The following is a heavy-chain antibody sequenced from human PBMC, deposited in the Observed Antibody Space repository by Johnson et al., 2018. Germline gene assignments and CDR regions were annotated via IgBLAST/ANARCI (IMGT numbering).Heavy chain of an antibody. CDR3: ARDDGGNYYYYYMDV. V-gene: IGHV3-30-3*01. D-gene: IGHD3-10*01. CDR2: ISYDGGNK. J-gene: IGHJ6*03. Sequence: VQLVESGGGVVQPGRSLRLSCAASGFTFSFYAMHWVRQAPGKGLEWVAVISYDGGNKYYADSVKGRFTISRDNSKNTLHLQMNSLRAADTAVYYCARDDGGNYYYYYMDVWGKGTTVTVSS. CDR1: GFTFSFYA.